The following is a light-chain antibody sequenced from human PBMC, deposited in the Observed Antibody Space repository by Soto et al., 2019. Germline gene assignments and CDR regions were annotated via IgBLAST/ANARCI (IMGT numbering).Light chain of an antibody. CDR1: QSISSH. Sequence: EIVLTQSPATLSLSPGERATLSCRASQSISSHLTWYQQKPGQAPRLLIYDASNKATDIPARFSGSGSGTEFTLTIGSLGAEDFAVYYCQRRDWPLAFGGGTKVQIK. CDR3: QRRDWPLA. CDR2: DAS. V-gene: IGKV3-11*01. J-gene: IGKJ4*01.